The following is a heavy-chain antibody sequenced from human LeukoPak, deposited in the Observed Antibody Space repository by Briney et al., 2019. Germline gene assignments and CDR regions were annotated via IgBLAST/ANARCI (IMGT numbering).Heavy chain of an antibody. D-gene: IGHD6-19*01. J-gene: IGHJ4*02. V-gene: IGHV3-21*04. CDR2: ISSSSSYI. CDR3: ARVPRSGGSIDY. Sequence: GGSLRLSCAASGFTFSSYSMNWVRQAPGKGLEWVSSISSSSSYIYYADSVKGRFTISRDNAKNSLYVQMNSLRAEDTAVYYCARVPRSGGSIDYWGQGTLVTVSS. CDR1: GFTFSSYS.